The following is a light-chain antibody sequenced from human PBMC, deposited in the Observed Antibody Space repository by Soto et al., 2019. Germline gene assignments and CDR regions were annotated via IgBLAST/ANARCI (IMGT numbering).Light chain of an antibody. CDR3: QQYNNWPPLT. CDR2: GAS. Sequence: EIVMTQSPATLSVSPGERATLSCRASQSVSSNLAWYQQKPGQAPRLLIYGASIRATGIPARFSGSGSGTEVTLTISSLQSEDDAVYYCQQYNNWPPLTFGRGTKVEIK. V-gene: IGKV3D-15*01. CDR1: QSVSSN. J-gene: IGKJ4*01.